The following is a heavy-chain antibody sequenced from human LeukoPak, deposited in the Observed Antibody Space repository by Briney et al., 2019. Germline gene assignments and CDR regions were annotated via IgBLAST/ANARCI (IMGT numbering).Heavy chain of an antibody. D-gene: IGHD4-17*01. V-gene: IGHV4-30-4*07. Sequence: SETLSLTCAVSGGSISSGGYSWSWIRQPPGKGLEWIGYIYYSGSTYYNPSLKSRLTISVDTSKNQFSLKLSSVTAADTAVYYGARTTVISKTVWFDPWGQGTLVTVSS. CDR1: GGSISSGGYS. CDR2: IYYSGST. J-gene: IGHJ5*02. CDR3: ARTTVISKTVWFDP.